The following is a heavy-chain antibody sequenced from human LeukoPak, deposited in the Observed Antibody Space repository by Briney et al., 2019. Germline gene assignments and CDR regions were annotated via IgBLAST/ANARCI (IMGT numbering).Heavy chain of an antibody. CDR1: GGTFSSYA. CDR2: IIPIFGTA. V-gene: IGHV1-69*13. J-gene: IGHJ4*02. CDR3: AREDLYVSSGYYYRGFDY. D-gene: IGHD3-22*01. Sequence: GASVKVSCKASGGTFSSYAISWVRQAPGQGLEWMGGIIPIFGTANYAQKFQGRVTITADESTSTAYMELSSLRSEDTAVCYCAREDLYVSSGYYYRGFDYWGQGTLITVSS.